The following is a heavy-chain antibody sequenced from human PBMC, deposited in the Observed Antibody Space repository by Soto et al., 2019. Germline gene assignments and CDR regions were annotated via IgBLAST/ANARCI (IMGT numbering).Heavy chain of an antibody. V-gene: IGHV5-51*01. J-gene: IGHJ6*02. CDR3: ARHDIAMDFEYYYGMDV. D-gene: IGHD3-10*01. CDR1: GYRFTSYW. Sequence: LKISYKGSGYRFTSYWLSWVRQMPGKGLELMGIIYPGNSETRYSPSFQGQVAISADKSISTAYLQWSSLKASDSAMYYCARHDIAMDFEYYYGMDVWGQGTTVTVSS. CDR2: IYPGNSET.